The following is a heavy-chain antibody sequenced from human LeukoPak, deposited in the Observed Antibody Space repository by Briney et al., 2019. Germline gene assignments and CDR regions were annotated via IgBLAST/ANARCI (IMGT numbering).Heavy chain of an antibody. D-gene: IGHD5-24*01. Sequence: VASVKVSYKASGYTFSTYGITWVRQAPGQGLEWMGWISGHQGNTKYAQNFQGRVTMTTDTSTSTAYMDLRSLRSDDTAIYFCARSDLATITAGPFEYWGQGTLVAVSS. CDR1: GYTFSTYG. CDR3: ARSDLATITAGPFEY. J-gene: IGHJ4*02. CDR2: ISGHQGNT. V-gene: IGHV1-18*01.